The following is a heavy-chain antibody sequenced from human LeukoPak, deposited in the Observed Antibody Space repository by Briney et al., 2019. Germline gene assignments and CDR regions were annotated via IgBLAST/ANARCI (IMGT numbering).Heavy chain of an antibody. CDR1: GFTCSSYT. CDR2: ISSSSSYI. CDR3: ARDYDSSGYYSYDAFDI. J-gene: IGHJ3*02. D-gene: IGHD3-22*01. V-gene: IGHV3-21*01. Sequence: GGSLRLSCSVSGFTCSSYTINWVRQAPGKGLEWVSSISSSSSYIYYADSVKGRFTISRDNAKNSLSLQMNSLRAEDTAVYYCARDYDSSGYYSYDAFDIWGQGTMVTVSS.